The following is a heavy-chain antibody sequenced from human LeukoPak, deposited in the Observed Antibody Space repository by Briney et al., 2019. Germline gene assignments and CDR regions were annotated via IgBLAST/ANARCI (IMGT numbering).Heavy chain of an antibody. J-gene: IGHJ6*03. Sequence: NPSETLSLTCTASGYSISSGYYWGWIRQPPGKGQEWIGCIYHSGTTYYNPSLKSRITISVDTSKNQFSLKLSSVTAADTAMYYCARDQPYMDVWGKGTTVTVSS. CDR2: IYHSGTT. CDR3: ARDQPYMDV. CDR1: GYSISSGYY. V-gene: IGHV4-38-2*02.